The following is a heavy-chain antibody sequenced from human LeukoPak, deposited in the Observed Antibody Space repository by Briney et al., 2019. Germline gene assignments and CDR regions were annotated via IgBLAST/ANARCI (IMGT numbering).Heavy chain of an antibody. J-gene: IGHJ4*02. CDR2: IKQDGSEK. CDR1: GFTLSSYW. CDR3: ARDGSDSTGYYYAL. V-gene: IGHV3-7*01. D-gene: IGHD3-22*01. Sequence: GGSLRLSCAASGFTLSSYWMSWVRQAPGKGLEWVANIKQDGSEKYYVDSVKGRFTISRDNAKNSLYLQLNSRRAEDTAVYYCARDGSDSTGYYYALWGQGTLVTVSS.